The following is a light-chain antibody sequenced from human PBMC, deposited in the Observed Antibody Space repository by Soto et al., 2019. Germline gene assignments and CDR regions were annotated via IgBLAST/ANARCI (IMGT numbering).Light chain of an antibody. CDR1: SSDVGGYNY. V-gene: IGLV2-8*01. CDR3: SSYACSNNLG. Sequence: QSALTQPPSASGSPGQSVTISCTGTSSDVGGYNYVSWYQQHPGKAPKLMIYEVSKRPSGVPDRFSGSKSGNTASLTVSGHQGEDEADYYCSSYACSNNLGFCGGTKVTVL. CDR2: EVS. J-gene: IGLJ2*01.